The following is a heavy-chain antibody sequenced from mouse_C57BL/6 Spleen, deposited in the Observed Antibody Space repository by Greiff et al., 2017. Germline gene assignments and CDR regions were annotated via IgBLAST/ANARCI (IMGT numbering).Heavy chain of an antibody. CDR1: GFNIKDDY. CDR3: TAYYGNASCDFEV. D-gene: IGHD2-10*01. Sequence: VQLQQSGAELVRPGASVKLSCTASGFNIKDDYMHWVKQRPEQGLEWIGWIDPENGDTEYASKFQGKATITADTSSNTAYLQLSSLTSEDTAVYYCTAYYGNASCDFEVWGTGTTVTVSS. J-gene: IGHJ1*03. CDR2: IDPENGDT. V-gene: IGHV14-4*01.